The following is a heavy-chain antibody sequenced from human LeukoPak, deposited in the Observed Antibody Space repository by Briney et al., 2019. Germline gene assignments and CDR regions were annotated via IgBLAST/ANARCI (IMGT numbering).Heavy chain of an antibody. Sequence: GGSLRLSCAASGFTFTSYTMNWVRQAPGKGLEWISSISGSSTYIYYADSLKGRFTISRDSAKNSLFLHMNSLRAEDTAVYYCARERSGYSYGYDYWGQGTLVIVSS. D-gene: IGHD5-18*01. J-gene: IGHJ4*02. CDR3: ARERSGYSYGYDY. V-gene: IGHV3-21*01. CDR1: GFTFTSYT. CDR2: ISGSSTYI.